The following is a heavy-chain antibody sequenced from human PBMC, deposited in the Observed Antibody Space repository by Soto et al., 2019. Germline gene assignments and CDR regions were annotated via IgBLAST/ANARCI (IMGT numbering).Heavy chain of an antibody. Sequence: VGSLRLSCAASGFNFRDYYMSWIRQAPGKGLEWVSSISGSGNTIYYADSVKGRFTSSRDSAKNSLYLQMNSLRAEDTAVYYCARVRGYFDYWGQGALVTVSS. V-gene: IGHV3-11*01. CDR2: ISGSGNTI. CDR1: GFNFRDYY. J-gene: IGHJ4*02. D-gene: IGHD1-26*01. CDR3: ARVRGYFDY.